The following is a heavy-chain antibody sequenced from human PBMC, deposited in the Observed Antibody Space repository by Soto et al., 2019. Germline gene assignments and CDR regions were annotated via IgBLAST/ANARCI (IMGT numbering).Heavy chain of an antibody. Sequence: SVKVSCKASGGTFSSYAISWVRQAPGQGLEWMGGIIPIFGTANYAQKFQGRVTITADESTSTAYMELSSLRSEDTAVYYCARGTKDPPSYSSSWYYFDYWGQGTLVTVSS. J-gene: IGHJ4*02. V-gene: IGHV1-69*13. CDR2: IIPIFGTA. CDR3: ARGTKDPPSYSSSWYYFDY. CDR1: GGTFSSYA. D-gene: IGHD6-13*01.